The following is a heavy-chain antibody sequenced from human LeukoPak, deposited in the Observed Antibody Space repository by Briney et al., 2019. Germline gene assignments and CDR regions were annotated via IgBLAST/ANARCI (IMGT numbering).Heavy chain of an antibody. Sequence: GGSLRLSCAASGFTFSSYAMSWVRQAPGKGLEWVSAISGSGGSTYCADSVKGRFTISRDNSKNTLYLQMNSLRAEDTAVYYCAKDDYYDSSGYDAFDIWGQGTMVTVSS. J-gene: IGHJ3*02. CDR2: ISGSGGST. D-gene: IGHD3-22*01. CDR1: GFTFSSYA. V-gene: IGHV3-23*01. CDR3: AKDDYYDSSGYDAFDI.